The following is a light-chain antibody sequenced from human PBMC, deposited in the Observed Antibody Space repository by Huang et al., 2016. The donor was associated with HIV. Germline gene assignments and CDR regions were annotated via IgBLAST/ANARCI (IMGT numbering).Light chain of an antibody. CDR2: WAS. J-gene: IGKJ4*01. CDR1: QTILYSSKNKNY. Sequence: DIVMTQSPDSLAVSLGERATVNFKSSQTILYSSKNKNYLAWYQQKTGQPPKLLMYWASTRESGVPDRFSGSGSGTDFTLTISSLQAEDVAVYYCQQYFETPLTFGGGTKVEIK. V-gene: IGKV4-1*01. CDR3: QQYFETPLT.